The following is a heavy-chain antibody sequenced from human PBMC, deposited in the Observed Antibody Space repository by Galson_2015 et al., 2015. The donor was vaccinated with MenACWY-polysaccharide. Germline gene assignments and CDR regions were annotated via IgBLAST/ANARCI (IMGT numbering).Heavy chain of an antibody. CDR1: GFSFTNSA. J-gene: IGHJ5*02. D-gene: IGHD2-15*01. Sequence: SLRLSGAASGFSFTNSAMNWVRQAPGKGLAWVSSIGGSGTTYYADSAKGRFTISRDNSKNMVYLQMNSLRAEDTAIYYCAKANSGGICTSGWACWFDPWGQGSLVIVSS. V-gene: IGHV3-23*01. CDR2: IGGSGTT. CDR3: AKANSGGICTSGWACWFDP.